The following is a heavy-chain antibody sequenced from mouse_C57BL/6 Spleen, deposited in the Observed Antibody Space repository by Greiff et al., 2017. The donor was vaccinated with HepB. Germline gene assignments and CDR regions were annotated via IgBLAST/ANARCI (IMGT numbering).Heavy chain of an antibody. D-gene: IGHD2-9*01. J-gene: IGHJ4*01. Sequence: QVQLQQSGAELVMPGASVKLSCKASGYTFTSYWMHWVKQRPGQGLEWIGEIDPSDSYTNYNQKFKGKSTLTVDKSSSTAYMQLSSLTSEDSAVYYCARPYYGYDGDYAMDYWGQGTSVTVSS. V-gene: IGHV1-69*01. CDR3: ARPYYGYDGDYAMDY. CDR2: IDPSDSYT. CDR1: GYTFTSYW.